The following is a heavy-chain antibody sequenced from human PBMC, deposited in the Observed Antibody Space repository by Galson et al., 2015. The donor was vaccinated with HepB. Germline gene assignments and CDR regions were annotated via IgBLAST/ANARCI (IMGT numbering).Heavy chain of an antibody. CDR3: ARGGVFEDIVVVPAATYYYYYMDV. Sequence: SVKVSCKASGYTFTSYDINWVRQATGQGLEWMGWMNPNSGNTGYAQKFQGRVTMTGNTSISTAYMELSSLRSEDTAVYYCARGGVFEDIVVVPAATYYYYYMDVWGKGTTVTVSS. J-gene: IGHJ6*03. V-gene: IGHV1-8*01. CDR2: MNPNSGNT. CDR1: GYTFTSYD. D-gene: IGHD2-2*01.